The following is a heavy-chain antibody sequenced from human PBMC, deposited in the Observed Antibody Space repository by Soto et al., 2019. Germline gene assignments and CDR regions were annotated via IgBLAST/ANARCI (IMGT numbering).Heavy chain of an antibody. CDR1: GYTFTTYY. CDR3: ARDREVVTVIPQPYFDY. D-gene: IGHD2-21*02. V-gene: IGHV1-46*01. CDR2: INPSGGSA. J-gene: IGHJ4*02. Sequence: ASVKVSCKASGYTFTTYYMHWVRQAPGQGLEWMGIINPSGGSASYAQKFQGRVTMTRDTSTSTVYMELSSLRSEDTAMYYCARDREVVTVIPQPYFDYWGQGTLVTVSS.